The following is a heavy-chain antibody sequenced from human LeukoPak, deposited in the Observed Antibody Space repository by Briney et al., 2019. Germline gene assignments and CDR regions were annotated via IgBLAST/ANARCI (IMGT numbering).Heavy chain of an antibody. V-gene: IGHV4-61*08. CDR1: GGSISSGGYS. CDR2: IYYSGST. J-gene: IGHJ5*02. CDR3: ATAGGSYYH. D-gene: IGHD1-26*01. Sequence: SETLSLTCAVSGGSISSGGYSWSWIRQPPGKGLEWIGYIYYSGSTNYNPSLKSRVTISVDTSKNQFPLKLSSVTAADTAVYYCATAGGSYYHWGQGTLVTVSS.